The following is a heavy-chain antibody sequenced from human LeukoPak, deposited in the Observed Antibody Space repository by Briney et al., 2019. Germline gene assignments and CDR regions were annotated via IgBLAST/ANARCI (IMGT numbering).Heavy chain of an antibody. V-gene: IGHV1-46*01. CDR2: INPSGTTT. Sequence: ASVKVSCKASGYTFTTHYMHWVRQAPGQGLEWMGLINPSGTTTNYAQKFRGRVTMTRDLSTSTDYMELSSLRSDDTAVYFCARDMRFGELLSDYWGQGTLVTVSS. J-gene: IGHJ4*02. CDR3: ARDMRFGELLSDY. D-gene: IGHD3-10*01. CDR1: GYTFTTHY.